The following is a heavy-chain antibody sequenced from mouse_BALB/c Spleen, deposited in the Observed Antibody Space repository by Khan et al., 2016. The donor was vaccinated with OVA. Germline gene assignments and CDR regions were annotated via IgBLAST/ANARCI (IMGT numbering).Heavy chain of an antibody. CDR3: ARIRNDWYFDV. Sequence: QIQLVQSGPELKKPGETVKISCKAFGYTFTNYGMNWVKQAPGKALKWLGWINTYTGEPTYADDFKGRFAFSLETSASTASLQINNLKHEEAVTYVCARIRNDWYFDVWGAGTTVTVSS. CDR2: INTYTGEP. V-gene: IGHV9-3-1*01. D-gene: IGHD2-1*01. J-gene: IGHJ1*01. CDR1: GYTFTNYG.